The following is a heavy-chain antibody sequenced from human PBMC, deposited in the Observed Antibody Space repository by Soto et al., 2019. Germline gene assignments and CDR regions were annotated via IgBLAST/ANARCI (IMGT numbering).Heavy chain of an antibody. D-gene: IGHD1-20*01. Sequence: GGSLRLSCAASGFTFSSYGMHWVRQAPGKGLEWVAVISYDGSNKYYADSVKGRFTISRDNSKNTLYLQMNSLRAEDTAVYYCAKDVGPRQSPLTGTDYWGQGTLVTVSS. CDR1: GFTFSSYG. J-gene: IGHJ4*02. CDR3: AKDVGPRQSPLTGTDY. V-gene: IGHV3-30*18. CDR2: ISYDGSNK.